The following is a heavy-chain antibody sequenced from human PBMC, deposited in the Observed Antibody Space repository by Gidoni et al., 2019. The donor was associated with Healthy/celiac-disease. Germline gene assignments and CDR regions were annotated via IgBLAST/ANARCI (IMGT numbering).Heavy chain of an antibody. D-gene: IGHD2-2*02. Sequence: EVQLVESGGGLVKPGGSLRLSCAASGFTFSRYSMNWVRQAPGKGLEWVSSISSSSSYIYYADSVKGRFTISRDNAKNSLYLQMNSLRAEDTAVYYCARGLVVPAAIFIENYYGMDVWGQGTTVTVSS. CDR3: ARGLVVPAAIFIENYYGMDV. V-gene: IGHV3-21*01. CDR2: ISSSSSYI. CDR1: GFTFSRYS. J-gene: IGHJ6*02.